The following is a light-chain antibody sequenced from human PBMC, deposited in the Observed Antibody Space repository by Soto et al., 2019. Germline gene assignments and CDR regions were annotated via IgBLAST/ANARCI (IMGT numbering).Light chain of an antibody. Sequence: ISLTQSPASLSLSPGESVTLSCRTSQTISGNYLSWYQRRPGQAPRLLIFGASIRATDIPARFSGSGSGRDFTLAITSLEPEDVAVYYCHQNYYLQWTVGQGTKLEMK. CDR2: GAS. CDR1: QTISGNY. V-gene: IGKV3D-7*01. CDR3: HQNYYLQWT. J-gene: IGKJ2*02.